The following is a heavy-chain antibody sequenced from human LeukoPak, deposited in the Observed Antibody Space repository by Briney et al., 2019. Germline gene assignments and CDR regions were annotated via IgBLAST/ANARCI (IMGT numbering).Heavy chain of an antibody. Sequence: GGSLRLSCAASGFTFSNTYWMSWVRQAPGKGLEWVAYLKQDGSEKYYEDSVKGRFTISRDNDKNSLYLQISSLRVEDTAVYYCARDQRIVGATTIDYWGQGTLVTVSS. CDR2: LKQDGSEK. CDR1: GFTFSNTYW. J-gene: IGHJ4*02. V-gene: IGHV3-7*01. CDR3: ARDQRIVGATTIDY. D-gene: IGHD1-26*01.